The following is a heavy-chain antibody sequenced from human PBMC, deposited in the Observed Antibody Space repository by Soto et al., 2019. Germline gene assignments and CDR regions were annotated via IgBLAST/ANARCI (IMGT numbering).Heavy chain of an antibody. V-gene: IGHV3-23*01. D-gene: IGHD6-13*01. J-gene: IGHJ4*02. CDR2: TIGSGGST. Sequence: EVQLLESGGDLVQPGGSLRLSCAASGFTFGSYAMTWVRQAPGKGLEWVSSTIGSGGSTYYADSVKGRFIISRDNSRNTLYLQMTSLRAEDTAVYYCAKRSGSDWYGPFDKWGQGTLVTVSS. CDR3: AKRSGSDWYGPFDK. CDR1: GFTFGSYA.